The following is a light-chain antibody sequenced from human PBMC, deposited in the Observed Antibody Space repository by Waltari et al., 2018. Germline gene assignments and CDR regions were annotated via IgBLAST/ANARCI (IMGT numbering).Light chain of an antibody. Sequence: DIQMTQSPPSPPASVGDRVTILCRASQGISSYLSWYQQKPGNAPNLLIYAASSLRSGVPSRFSGSGSGTDFTLTISSLQPEEFATYYCQQSYSTPRTFGQGTRVEIK. CDR2: AAS. CDR1: QGISSY. CDR3: QQSYSTPRT. V-gene: IGKV1-39*01. J-gene: IGKJ1*01.